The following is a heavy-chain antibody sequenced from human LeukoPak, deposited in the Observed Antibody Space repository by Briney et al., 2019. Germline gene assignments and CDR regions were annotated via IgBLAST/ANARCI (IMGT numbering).Heavy chain of an antibody. J-gene: IGHJ4*02. Sequence: PGGSLRLSCAASGFTFSSYAMSWVRQAPGKGLEWVSAISGSGGSTYYADSVKGRFAISRDNSKNTLYLQMNSLRAEDTAVYYCAKGWELLGVFDYWGQGTLVTVSS. V-gene: IGHV3-23*01. CDR2: ISGSGGST. CDR3: AKGWELLGVFDY. CDR1: GFTFSSYA. D-gene: IGHD1-26*01.